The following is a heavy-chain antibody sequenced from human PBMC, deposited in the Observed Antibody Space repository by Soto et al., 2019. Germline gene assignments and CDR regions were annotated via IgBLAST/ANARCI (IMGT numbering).Heavy chain of an antibody. J-gene: IGHJ4*02. V-gene: IGHV3-23*01. CDR1: GFTFSSYA. D-gene: IGHD2-2*01. Sequence: GGSLRLSCAASGFTFSSYAMSWVRQAPGKGLEWVSAISGSGGSTYYADSVKGRFTISRDNSKNTLYLQMNSLRAEDTAVYYCAKDVHRSPPDIVVVPAAMRGGASDYWGQGTLVTVSS. CDR2: ISGSGGST. CDR3: AKDVHRSPPDIVVVPAAMRGGASDY.